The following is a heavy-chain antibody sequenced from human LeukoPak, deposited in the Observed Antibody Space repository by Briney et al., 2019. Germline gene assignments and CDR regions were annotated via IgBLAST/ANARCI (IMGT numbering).Heavy chain of an antibody. V-gene: IGHV3-7*01. CDR2: IKQDGSEK. CDR3: ARDLSGVTGYTYGRGIDY. Sequence: GGSLRLSCAASGFTFNSYGMHWVRQVPGKGLEWVANIKQDGSEKYYVDSVKGRFTISRDNAKTSLYLQMNSLRVEDTAVYYCARDLSGVTGYTYGRGIDYWGQGTLVTVSS. CDR1: GFTFNSYG. D-gene: IGHD5-18*01. J-gene: IGHJ4*02.